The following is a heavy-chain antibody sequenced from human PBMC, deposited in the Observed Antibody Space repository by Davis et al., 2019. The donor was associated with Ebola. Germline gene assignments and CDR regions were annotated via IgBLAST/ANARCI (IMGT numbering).Heavy chain of an antibody. V-gene: IGHV1-18*01. Sequence: ASVKVSCKASGYTFISHDINWVRQTPGQGLEWMGWISTYYDNTNYVQKFQGRVILTTDTSTSTAYMELRSLGYDDTAVYYCARDGKPGYFIEYWGQGTLVTVSS. CDR1: GYTFISHD. J-gene: IGHJ4*02. CDR2: ISTYYDNT. D-gene: IGHD4-23*01. CDR3: ARDGKPGYFIEY.